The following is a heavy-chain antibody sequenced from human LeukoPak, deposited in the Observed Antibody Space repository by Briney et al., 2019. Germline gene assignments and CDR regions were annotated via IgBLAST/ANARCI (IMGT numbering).Heavy chain of an antibody. Sequence: PSETLSLTCTVSGGSFSSYYWSWIRQPAGKGLEWIGRIYTSGSTNYNSSLKSRVTMSVDTSKNQFSLKLSSVTAADTAVYYCATGDGYNSFDYWGQGTLVTVSS. CDR1: GGSFSSYY. J-gene: IGHJ4*02. CDR3: ATGDGYNSFDY. D-gene: IGHD5-24*01. CDR2: IYTSGST. V-gene: IGHV4-4*07.